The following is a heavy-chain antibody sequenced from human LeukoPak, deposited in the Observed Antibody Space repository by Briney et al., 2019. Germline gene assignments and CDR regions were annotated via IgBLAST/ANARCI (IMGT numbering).Heavy chain of an antibody. Sequence: PGGSLRLSCEASGFTFSSYWMSWVRQAPGKGPEWVANIKKDGSEKYYADSVKGRFTISRDNAKNSLYLQVSRLRAEDTAVYYCARAQGYFDHWGQGTLVSVPS. J-gene: IGHJ4*02. CDR1: GFTFSSYW. CDR2: IKKDGSEK. CDR3: ARAQGYFDH. V-gene: IGHV3-7*01.